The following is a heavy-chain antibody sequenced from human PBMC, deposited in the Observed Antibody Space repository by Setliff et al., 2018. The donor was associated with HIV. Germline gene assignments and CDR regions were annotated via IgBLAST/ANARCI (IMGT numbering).Heavy chain of an antibody. CDR1: GFTFSSYE. J-gene: IGHJ4*02. V-gene: IGHV3-48*03. CDR3: ARGEPSILVVPAAFFDY. D-gene: IGHD2-2*01. Sequence: GGSLRLSCAASGFTFSSYERSWVRQAPGKGLEWVSYISSSDSNIYYADSVKGRFTISRDNAKNSLYLQMNSLRAEDTAVYYCARGEPSILVVPAAFFDYWGQGTLVTVSS. CDR2: ISSSDSNI.